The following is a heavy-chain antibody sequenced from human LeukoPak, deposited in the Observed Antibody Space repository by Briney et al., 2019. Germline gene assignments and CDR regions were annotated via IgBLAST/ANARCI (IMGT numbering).Heavy chain of an antibody. J-gene: IGHJ6*03. CDR2: IYHSGST. Sequence: PSETLSLTCAVSGGSISSSNWWSWVRQPPGKGLEWIGEIYHSGSTNYNPSLKSRVTISVDKSKNQFSLKLSSVTAADTAVYYCARASERGYSGYDRGRYYYYYYMDVWGKGTTVTVSS. CDR1: GGSISSSNW. CDR3: ARASERGYSGYDRGRYYYYYYMDV. V-gene: IGHV4-4*02. D-gene: IGHD5-12*01.